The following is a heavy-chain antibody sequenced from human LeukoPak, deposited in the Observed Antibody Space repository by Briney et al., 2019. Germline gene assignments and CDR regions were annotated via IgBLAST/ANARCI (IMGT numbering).Heavy chain of an antibody. CDR3: ARETYSSGWYPDY. V-gene: IGHV4-59*01. CDR2: IYYSGST. J-gene: IGHJ4*02. Sequence: SETLSLTCTVPGGSISSYYWSWIRQPPGKGLEWIGYIYYSGSTNYNPSLKSRVTISVDTSKNQFSLKLSSVTAADTAVYYCARETYSSGWYPDYWGQGTLVTVSS. CDR1: GGSISSYY. D-gene: IGHD6-19*01.